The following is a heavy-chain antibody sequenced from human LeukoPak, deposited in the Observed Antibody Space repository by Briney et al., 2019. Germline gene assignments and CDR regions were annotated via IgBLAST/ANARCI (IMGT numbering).Heavy chain of an antibody. CDR1: GFTFSSYS. CDR3: ARGPESYYDFWSGYYVVDY. Sequence: GGSLRLSCAASGFTFSSYSMNWVRQAPGKGLEWVSSISSSSSYIYYADSVKGRFTISRDNAKNSLYLQMNSLRAEDTAVYYCARGPESYYDFWSGYYVVDYWGQGTPVTVSS. CDR2: ISSSSSYI. D-gene: IGHD3-3*01. V-gene: IGHV3-21*01. J-gene: IGHJ4*02.